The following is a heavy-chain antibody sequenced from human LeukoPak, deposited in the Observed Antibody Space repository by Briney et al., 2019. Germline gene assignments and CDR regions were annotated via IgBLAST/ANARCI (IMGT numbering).Heavy chain of an antibody. V-gene: IGHV4-38-2*02. CDR1: GGSISSGYY. CDR2: IYHSGST. Sequence: ASETLSLTCTVSGGSISSGYYWGWIRQPPGKGLEWIGSIYHSGSTYYNPSLKSRVTISVDTSKNQFSLKLSSVTAADTAVYYCARNHDYGDLFDYWGQGTLVTVSS. D-gene: IGHD4-17*01. CDR3: ARNHDYGDLFDY. J-gene: IGHJ4*02.